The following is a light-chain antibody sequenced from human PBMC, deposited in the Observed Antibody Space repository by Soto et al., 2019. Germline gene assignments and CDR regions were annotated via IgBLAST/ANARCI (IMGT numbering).Light chain of an antibody. V-gene: IGKV3-20*01. Sequence: EIVLTQSPGTLSLSPGERASLSCRASQSVSSEKLAWYQQKPGQAPRLLIFGASGRATGIPERFSGSGSGIGFSLTISRLEPEDSAVYYCQQYGSSLLTFGGGTKVEIK. J-gene: IGKJ4*01. CDR1: QSVSSEK. CDR2: GAS. CDR3: QQYGSSLLT.